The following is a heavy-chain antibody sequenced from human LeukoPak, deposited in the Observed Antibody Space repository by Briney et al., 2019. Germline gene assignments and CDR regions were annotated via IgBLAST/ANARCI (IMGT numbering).Heavy chain of an antibody. V-gene: IGHV3-53*01. CDR1: GFTFSSYW. Sequence: GGSLRLSCAASGFTFSSYWMHWVRQAPGKGLEWVSVIYSDGNTDYADSVKGRFTISRDNSKNTLYLQMNSLRAEDTAVYYCAKADGSYYYDSSGYYFGYYFDYWGQGTLVTVSS. D-gene: IGHD3-22*01. CDR3: AKADGSYYYDSSGYYFGYYFDY. CDR2: IYSDGNT. J-gene: IGHJ4*02.